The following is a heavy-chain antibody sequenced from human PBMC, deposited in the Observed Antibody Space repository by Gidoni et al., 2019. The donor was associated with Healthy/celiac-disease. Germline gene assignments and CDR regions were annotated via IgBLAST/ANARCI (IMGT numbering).Heavy chain of an antibody. CDR3: AAERESSGWYDIWFDP. Sequence: QVQLQESGPGLVTPSETLSLTCTVSGGSISSYYWSWIRQPPGKGLEWIGYIYYSGSTNYNPSLKSRVTISVDTSKNQFSLKLSSVTAADTAVYYCAAERESSGWYDIWFDPWGQGTLVTVSS. CDR1: GGSISSYY. V-gene: IGHV4-59*01. CDR2: IYYSGST. D-gene: IGHD6-19*01. J-gene: IGHJ5*02.